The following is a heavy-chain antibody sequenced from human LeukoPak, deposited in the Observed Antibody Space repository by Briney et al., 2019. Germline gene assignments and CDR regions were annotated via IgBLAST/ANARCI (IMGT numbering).Heavy chain of an antibody. CDR2: INPNSGGT. CDR3: ARSFCGGDCYFDY. D-gene: IGHD2-21*01. J-gene: IGHJ4*02. CDR1: GGTFSSYA. V-gene: IGHV1-2*02. Sequence: ASVKVSCKASGGTFSSYAISWVRQAPGQGLEWMGWINPNSGGTNYAQKFQGRVTMTRDTSISTAYMELSRLTSDDAAVYYCARSFCGGDCYFDYWGQGTLVTVSS.